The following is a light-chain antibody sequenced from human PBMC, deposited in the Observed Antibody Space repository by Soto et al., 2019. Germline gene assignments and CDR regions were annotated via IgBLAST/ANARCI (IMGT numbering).Light chain of an antibody. V-gene: IGKV3-15*01. CDR2: DAS. CDR3: HQYNSWPPGT. Sequence: EIPLTQSPAILSVSPRERATLSWRASQSISRSLAWYQQKPGQAPRLLISDASTRATGIPARFSGSGSGTEFTLTISSLQSEDFALYYCHQYNSWPPGTFGQGTKVDIK. J-gene: IGKJ2*01. CDR1: QSISRS.